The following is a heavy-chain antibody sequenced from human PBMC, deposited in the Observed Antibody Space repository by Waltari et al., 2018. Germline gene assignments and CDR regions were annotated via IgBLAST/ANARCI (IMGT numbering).Heavy chain of an antibody. V-gene: IGHV3-21*01. CDR2: ISSISSYI. CDR3: AREKRVARGMDV. CDR1: GFTFSSYS. Sequence: EVQLVESGGGLVKPGGSLRLSCAAYGFTFSSYSMNWVRQAPGKGLEWVSSISSISSYIYYADSVKGRFTISRDNAKNSLYLQMNSLRAEDTAVYYCAREKRVARGMDVWGQGTTVTVSS. D-gene: IGHD2-15*01. J-gene: IGHJ6*02.